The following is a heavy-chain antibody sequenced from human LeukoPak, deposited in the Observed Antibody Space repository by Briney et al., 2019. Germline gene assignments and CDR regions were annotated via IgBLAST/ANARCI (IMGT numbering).Heavy chain of an antibody. V-gene: IGHV1-2*02. CDR1: GYTFTGYY. Sequence: ASVKVSCKASGYTFTGYYMHWVRQAPGQGLEWMGWINPNSGGTNYAQKFQGRVTITADKSTSTAYMELSSLRSEDTAVYYCARVDTAPGGGYFDYWGQGTLVTVSS. CDR3: ARVDTAPGGGYFDY. J-gene: IGHJ4*02. D-gene: IGHD5-18*01. CDR2: INPNSGGT.